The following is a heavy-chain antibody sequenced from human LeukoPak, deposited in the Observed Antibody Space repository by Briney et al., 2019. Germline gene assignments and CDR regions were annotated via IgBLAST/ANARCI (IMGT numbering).Heavy chain of an antibody. CDR1: GGSISSYY. Sequence: KTSETLSLTCTVSGGSISSYYWSWIRQPPGKGLEWIGYIYYSGSTNYNPSLKSRVTKSVDTSKNQFSLKLSSVTAADTAVYYCASIYGGNSPDAFDIWGQGTMVTVSS. CDR3: ASIYGGNSPDAFDI. D-gene: IGHD4-23*01. J-gene: IGHJ3*02. CDR2: IYYSGST. V-gene: IGHV4-59*01.